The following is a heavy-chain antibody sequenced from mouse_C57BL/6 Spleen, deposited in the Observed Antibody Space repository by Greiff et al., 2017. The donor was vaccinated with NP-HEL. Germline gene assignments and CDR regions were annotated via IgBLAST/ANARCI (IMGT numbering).Heavy chain of an antibody. J-gene: IGHJ2*01. Sequence: QVQLQQPGAELVRPGSSVKLSCKASGYTFTSYWMDWVKQRPGQGLEWIGNIYPSDSETHYNQKFKDKATLTVDKSSSTAYRQLSSLTSEDSAVYYCARGDSSGYVEDYWGQGTTLTVSS. V-gene: IGHV1-61*01. CDR1: GYTFTSYW. CDR2: IYPSDSET. D-gene: IGHD3-2*02. CDR3: ARGDSSGYVEDY.